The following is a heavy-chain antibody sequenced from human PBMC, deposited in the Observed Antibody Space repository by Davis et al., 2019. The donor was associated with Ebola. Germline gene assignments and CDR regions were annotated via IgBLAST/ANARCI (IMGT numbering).Heavy chain of an antibody. CDR2: INHSGST. Sequence: SETLSLTCAVSGGSISSSNWWSWVRQPPGKGLEWIGEINHSGSTNYNPSLKSRVTISVDTSKNQFSLKLSSVTAADTAVYYCARGRDYYYGMDVWGQGTTVTVSS. CDR3: ARGRDYYYGMDV. CDR1: GGSISSSNW. V-gene: IGHV4-4*02. J-gene: IGHJ6*02.